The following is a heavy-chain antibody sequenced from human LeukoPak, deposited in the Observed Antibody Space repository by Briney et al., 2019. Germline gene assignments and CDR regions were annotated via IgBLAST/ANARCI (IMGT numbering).Heavy chain of an antibody. CDR3: ARVAGVARGNY. Sequence: GGSLRLSCAASGFTVSSNYMSWVRQAPGKGLEWVSVIYSGGSTYYAHSVKGRFTISRDNSKNTLYLQMNSLRAEDTAVYYCARVAGVARGNYWGQGTLVTVSS. V-gene: IGHV3-66*01. CDR2: IYSGGST. J-gene: IGHJ4*02. D-gene: IGHD2-15*01. CDR1: GFTVSSNY.